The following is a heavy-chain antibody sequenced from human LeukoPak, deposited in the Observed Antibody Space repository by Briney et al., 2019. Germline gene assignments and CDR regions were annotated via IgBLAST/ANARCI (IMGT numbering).Heavy chain of an antibody. Sequence: GGSLRLSCAASGFTFSSYAMHWVRQAPGKGLEWVAVISYDGSKKYYADSVKGRFTISRDNSKNTLYLQMNSLRAEDTAAYYCARERLRLNWFDPWGQGTLVTVSS. CDR2: ISYDGSKK. CDR1: GFTFSSYA. V-gene: IGHV3-30-3*01. CDR3: ARERLRLNWFDP. J-gene: IGHJ5*02. D-gene: IGHD4-17*01.